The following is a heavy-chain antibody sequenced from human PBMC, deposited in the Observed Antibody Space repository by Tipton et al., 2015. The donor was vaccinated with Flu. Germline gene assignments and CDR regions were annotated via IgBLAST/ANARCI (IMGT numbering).Heavy chain of an antibody. CDR2: LNPNSGTT. D-gene: IGHD6-13*01. CDR1: GYTFTDYY. V-gene: IGHV1-2*02. CDR3: ARTPLKAAAGIENYYGMDV. J-gene: IGHJ6*02. Sequence: QLVQSGAEVKKTGASVKVSCKASGYTFTDYYMHWVRQAPGQGLEWMAWLNPNSGTTNYAQDFQGRVTMTWDTSINTAYMELTRLRSDDTAVYYCARTPLKAAAGIENYYGMDVWGQGTTVTVSS.